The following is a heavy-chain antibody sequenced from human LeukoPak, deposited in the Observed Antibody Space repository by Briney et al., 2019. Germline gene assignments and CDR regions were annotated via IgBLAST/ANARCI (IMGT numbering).Heavy chain of an antibody. CDR3: ARSDPYYDFWSGYYANDAFDI. CDR2: INHSGST. CDR1: GGSFSGYY. D-gene: IGHD3-3*01. V-gene: IGHV4-34*01. J-gene: IGHJ3*02. Sequence: SETLSLTCAVYGGSFSGYYWSWIRQPPGKGLEWIGEINHSGSTNYNPSLKSRVTISVDTSKNQSSLKLSSVTAADTAVYYCARSDPYYDFWSGYYANDAFDIWGQGTMVTVSS.